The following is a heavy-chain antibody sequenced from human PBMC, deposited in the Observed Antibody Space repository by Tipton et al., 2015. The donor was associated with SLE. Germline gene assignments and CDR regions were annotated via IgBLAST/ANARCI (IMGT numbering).Heavy chain of an antibody. CDR1: GFTFGDYG. CDR2: ISGSGGQI. CDR3: ARDRGYGGGMDV. D-gene: IGHD5-12*01. V-gene: IGHV3-23*01. Sequence: SLRLSCVGSGFTFGDYGMSWVRQAPGKGLEWVSTISGSGGQIYYADSVKGRFTISRDNSKNTVYLQMLSLRVEDTAVYYCARDRGYGGGMDVWGQGTTVTVSS. J-gene: IGHJ6*02.